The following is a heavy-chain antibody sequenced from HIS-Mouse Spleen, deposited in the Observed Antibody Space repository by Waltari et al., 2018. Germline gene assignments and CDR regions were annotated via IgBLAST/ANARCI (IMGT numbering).Heavy chain of an antibody. Sequence: QLQLQESGPGLVKPSETLSLTCTGSGCPICSSSSSWGWLRQPPGKGLEWIGSIYYSGSTYYNPSLKSRVTISVDTSKNQFSLKLSSVTAADTAVYYCAREIPYSSSWYDWYFDLWGRGTLVTVSS. CDR2: IYYSGST. V-gene: IGHV4-39*07. CDR1: GCPICSSSSS. D-gene: IGHD6-13*01. CDR3: AREIPYSSSWYDWYFDL. J-gene: IGHJ2*01.